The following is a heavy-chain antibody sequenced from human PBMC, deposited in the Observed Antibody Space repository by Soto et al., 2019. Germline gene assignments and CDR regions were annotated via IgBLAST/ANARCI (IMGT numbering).Heavy chain of an antibody. D-gene: IGHD6-19*01. CDR1: GDSINSNYC. CDR3: ARDPGWGLGY. V-gene: IGHV4-4*02. CDR2: IYYSGGT. J-gene: IGHJ4*02. Sequence: QVQLQESGPGLVRPSGTLSLTCAVSGDSINSNYCWTWVRQPPGKGLEWIAEIYYSGGTSYNPSLKSRVTISMDKSKNQFSRNLTSVTAADTAMYYCARDPGWGLGYWGQGTLVTVSS.